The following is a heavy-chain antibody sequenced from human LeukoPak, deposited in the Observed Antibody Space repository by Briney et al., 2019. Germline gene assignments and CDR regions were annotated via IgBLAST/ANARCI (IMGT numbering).Heavy chain of an antibody. CDR2: IYYSGST. CDR3: ARRGRFYDYVWGSYRYGGFDY. J-gene: IGHJ4*02. D-gene: IGHD3-16*02. V-gene: IGHV4-59*12. Sequence: PSETLSLTCTVSGGSISSYYWSWIRQPPGKGLEWIGYIYYSGSTNYNPSLKSRVTISVDTSKNEFSLKLSSVTAADTSVYYCARRGRFYDYVWGSYRYGGFDYWGQGTLVTVSS. CDR1: GGSISSYY.